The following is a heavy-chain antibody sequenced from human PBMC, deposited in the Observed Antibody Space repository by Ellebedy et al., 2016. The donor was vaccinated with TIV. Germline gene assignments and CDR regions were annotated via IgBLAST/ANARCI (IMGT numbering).Heavy chain of an antibody. D-gene: IGHD2-2*01. CDR2: IKYDGSEK. Sequence: GESLKISCAASGFTFSTYWMSWVRQAPGKGLEWVANIKYDGSEKYYVDSVKGRFAISRDNAENSLHLQMNSLRAEDTAVYYCASYHGSTSFHYWGQGTLVTVSS. CDR3: ASYHGSTSFHY. J-gene: IGHJ4*02. CDR1: GFTFSTYW. V-gene: IGHV3-7*01.